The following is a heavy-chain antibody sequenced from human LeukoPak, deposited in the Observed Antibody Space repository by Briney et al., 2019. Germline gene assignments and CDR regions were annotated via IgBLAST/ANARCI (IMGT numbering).Heavy chain of an antibody. J-gene: IGHJ4*02. CDR3: TTVGSGWYQGDY. D-gene: IGHD6-19*01. CDR2: ISSSGSTI. Sequence: GGSLRLSCAASGFTFSDYYMSWIRQAPGKGLEWVSYISSSGSTIYYADSVKGRFTISRDNAKNSLYLQMNSLKTEDTAVYYCTTVGSGWYQGDYWGQGTLVTVSS. V-gene: IGHV3-11*01. CDR1: GFTFSDYY.